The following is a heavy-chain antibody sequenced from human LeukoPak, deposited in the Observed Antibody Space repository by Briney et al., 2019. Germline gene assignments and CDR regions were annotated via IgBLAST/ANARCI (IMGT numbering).Heavy chain of an antibody. Sequence: PSETLSLTCAVYGGSFSGYYWSWIRQPPGKGLEWIGEINHSGSTNYNPSLKSRVTTSVDTSKNQFSLKLSSVTAADTAVYYCARVPRSYYYYYYMDVWGKGTTVTVSS. V-gene: IGHV4-34*01. J-gene: IGHJ6*03. CDR2: INHSGST. CDR1: GGSFSGYY. CDR3: ARVPRSYYYYYYMDV.